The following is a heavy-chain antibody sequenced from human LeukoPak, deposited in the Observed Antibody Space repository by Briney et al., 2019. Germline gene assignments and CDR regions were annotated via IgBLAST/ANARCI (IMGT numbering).Heavy chain of an antibody. Sequence: PGGSLRLSCAASGFTFSSYAMSWVRQAPGKGLEWVSAISGSGGSTYYADSVKGRFTISRDNSKNTLYLQMNSLRAEDTAVYYCAKASILLWFGELSLDAFDIWGQGTMVTVSS. CDR1: GFTFSSYA. J-gene: IGHJ3*02. D-gene: IGHD3-10*01. CDR2: ISGSGGST. CDR3: AKASILLWFGELSLDAFDI. V-gene: IGHV3-23*01.